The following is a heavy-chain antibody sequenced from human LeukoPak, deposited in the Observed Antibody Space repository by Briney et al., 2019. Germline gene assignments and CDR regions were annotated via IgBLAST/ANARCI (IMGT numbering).Heavy chain of an antibody. V-gene: IGHV4-59*01. CDR3: ARVPYGDYVDY. J-gene: IGHJ4*02. D-gene: IGHD4-17*01. CDR1: GGSISSYY. CDR2: IYYSGST. Sequence: PPETLSLTCTVSGGSISSYYWSWIRQPPGKGLEWIGYIYYSGSTNYNPSLKSRVTISVDTSKNQFSLKLSSVTAADTAVYYCARVPYGDYVDYWGQGTLVTVSS.